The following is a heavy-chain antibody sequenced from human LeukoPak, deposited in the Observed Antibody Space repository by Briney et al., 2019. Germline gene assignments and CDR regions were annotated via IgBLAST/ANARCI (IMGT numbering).Heavy chain of an antibody. CDR2: ISGSGGST. CDR3: AKEYQLLYAVDY. V-gene: IGHV3-23*01. CDR1: GFTFSTYW. D-gene: IGHD2-2*02. J-gene: IGHJ4*02. Sequence: GGSLRLSCAASGFTFSTYWMSWVRQAPGKGLECVSAISGSGGSTYYADSVKGRFTISRDNSKNTRYLQMNSLRAEDTAVYYCAKEYQLLYAVDYWGQGTLVTVSS.